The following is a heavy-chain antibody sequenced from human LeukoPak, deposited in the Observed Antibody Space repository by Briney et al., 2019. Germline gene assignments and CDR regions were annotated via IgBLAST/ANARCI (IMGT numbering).Heavy chain of an antibody. CDR2: IYYSGST. J-gene: IGHJ4*02. CDR3: ARKYGSSSFDY. V-gene: IGHV4-59*01. CDR1: GGSISSYY. Sequence: SETPSLTCTVSGGSISSYYWSWIRQPPGKGLEWIGYIYYSGSTNYNPSLKSRVTISVDTSKNQFSLKLSSVTAADTAVYYCARKYGSSSFDYWGQGTLVTVSS. D-gene: IGHD6-6*01.